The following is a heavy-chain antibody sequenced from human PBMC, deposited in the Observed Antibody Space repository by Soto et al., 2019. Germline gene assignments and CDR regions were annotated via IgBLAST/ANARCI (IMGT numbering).Heavy chain of an antibody. Sequence: GASVKVSCKASGYTFTSYAMHWVRQAPGQRLEWMGWINAGNGNTKYSQKFQGRVTITRDTSASTAYMELSSLRSEDTAVYYCARDGYDFWSGYYTGLFDYWGQGTLVTVSS. CDR2: INAGNGNT. J-gene: IGHJ4*02. D-gene: IGHD3-3*01. V-gene: IGHV1-3*01. CDR3: ARDGYDFWSGYYTGLFDY. CDR1: GYTFTSYA.